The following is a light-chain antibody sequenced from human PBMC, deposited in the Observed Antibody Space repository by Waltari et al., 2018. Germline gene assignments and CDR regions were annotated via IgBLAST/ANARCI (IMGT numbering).Light chain of an antibody. CDR3: QAWDNSTHVV. Sequence: SYELTQPPSLSVSPGQTASITCSGDKLGDKYASWYQQKPGQSPVLVIYQDTKRPSGIPDRFAGSNSGNTATLTISGTPAMDEADYYCQAWDNSTHVVFGGGTRLTVL. CDR1: KLGDKY. V-gene: IGLV3-1*01. J-gene: IGLJ2*01. CDR2: QDT.